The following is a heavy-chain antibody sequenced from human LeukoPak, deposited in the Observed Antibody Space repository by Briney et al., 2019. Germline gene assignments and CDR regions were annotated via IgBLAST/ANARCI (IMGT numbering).Heavy chain of an antibody. V-gene: IGHV1-2*02. D-gene: IGHD5-24*01. CDR3: ARDSIPLLAAIDY. CDR1: GYTFAAYY. J-gene: IGHJ4*02. Sequence: ASVKVSCKASGYTFAAYYMYWVRQAPGQGLEWMGWINPNSGGTNYAQKFQGRVTMTRDTSISTAYMELSRLRSDDTAVYYCARDSIPLLAAIDYWGQGTLVTVSS. CDR2: INPNSGGT.